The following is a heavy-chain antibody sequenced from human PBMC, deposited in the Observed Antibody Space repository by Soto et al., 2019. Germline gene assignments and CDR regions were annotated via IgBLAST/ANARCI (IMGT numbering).Heavy chain of an antibody. J-gene: IGHJ4*02. Sequence: GGSLRLSCAASGFTFDDYAMHWVRQAPGKGLEWVSGISWNSGSIGYADSVKGRFTISRDNAKNSLYLQMNSLRAEDTALYYCAKGQLMLEWLLYFDYWGQGTLVTVSS. CDR1: GFTFDDYA. CDR3: AKGQLMLEWLLYFDY. V-gene: IGHV3-9*01. D-gene: IGHD3-3*01. CDR2: ISWNSGSI.